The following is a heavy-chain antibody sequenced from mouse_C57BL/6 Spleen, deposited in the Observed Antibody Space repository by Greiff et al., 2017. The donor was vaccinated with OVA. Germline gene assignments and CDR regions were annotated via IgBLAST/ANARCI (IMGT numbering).Heavy chain of an antibody. Sequence: EVQVVESGGGLVKPGGSLKLSCAASGFTFSSYTMSWVRQTPEKRLEWVATISGGGGNTYYPDSVKGRFTISRDNAKNTLYLQMSSLRSEDTALYYCASLGDFDVWGTGTTVTVSS. CDR3: ASLGDFDV. J-gene: IGHJ1*03. CDR1: GFTFSSYT. D-gene: IGHD3-1*01. V-gene: IGHV5-9*01. CDR2: ISGGGGNT.